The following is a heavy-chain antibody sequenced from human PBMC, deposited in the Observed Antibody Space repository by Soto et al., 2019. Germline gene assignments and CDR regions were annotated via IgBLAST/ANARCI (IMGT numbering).Heavy chain of an antibody. V-gene: IGHV1-2*02. D-gene: IGHD2-15*01. CDR3: ARDVVGDGIAAVSEFDY. J-gene: IGHJ4*02. CDR1: GYTFTGYY. CDR2: INPNSGGT. Sequence: GASVKVSCKASGYTFTGYYMHWVRQAPGQGLEWMGWINPNSGGTNYAQKFQGRVTMTRDTSISTAYMELSRLRSDDTAVYYCARDVVGDGIAAVSEFDYWGQGTLVTVSS.